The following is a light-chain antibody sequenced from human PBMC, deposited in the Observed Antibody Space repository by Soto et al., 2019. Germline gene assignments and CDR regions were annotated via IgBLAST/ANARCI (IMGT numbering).Light chain of an antibody. V-gene: IGLV1-40*01. CDR2: GNS. CDR3: QSYDSSLSVL. CDR1: SSD. J-gene: IGLJ2*01. Sequence: QSALTQPPSVSGAPGQRVTISCTGSSSDVHWYQQLPGTAPKLLIYGNSNRPSGVPDRFSGSKSGTSASLAITGLQAEDEADYYCQSYDSSLSVLFGGGTKVTVL.